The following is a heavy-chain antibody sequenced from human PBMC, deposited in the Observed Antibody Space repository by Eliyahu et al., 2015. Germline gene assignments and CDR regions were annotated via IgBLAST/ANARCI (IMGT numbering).Heavy chain of an antibody. Sequence: QVQLQQSGPGLVKPSQTLXLTCAISGDXVSXNPAAWNWIRQAPSXGLXWLGRTFYRSKWYKDYAPSVKSRISVTADTSKNQFSLELNSVTPEDTAVYYCARDSAIGLDACDIWGQGTKVTVSS. J-gene: IGHJ3*02. CDR2: TFYRSKWYK. V-gene: IGHV6-1*01. CDR1: GDXVSXNPAA. CDR3: ARDSAIGLDACDI.